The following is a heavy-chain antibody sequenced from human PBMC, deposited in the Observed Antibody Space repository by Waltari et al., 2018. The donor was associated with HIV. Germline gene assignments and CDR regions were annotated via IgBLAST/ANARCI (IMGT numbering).Heavy chain of an antibody. D-gene: IGHD3-22*01. Sequence: QVHLVQSGPEVKRPGASVQISCKGYGYIFMNFDVNWVRQAAGTGPEWLGWMNPNSGNTASPYIFEERVTMTRDVSTDTAYMEMSGLTPEDTAIYYCARNSSAKGNRYFYYGLDVWGQGTPVTV. CDR2: MNPNSGNT. J-gene: IGHJ6*02. V-gene: IGHV1-8*02. CDR1: GYIFMNFD. CDR3: ARNSSAKGNRYFYYGLDV.